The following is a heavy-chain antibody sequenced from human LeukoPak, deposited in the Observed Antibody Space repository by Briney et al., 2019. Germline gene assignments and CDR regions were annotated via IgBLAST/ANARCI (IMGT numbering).Heavy chain of an antibody. CDR2: IYYSGST. D-gene: IGHD5-18*01. J-gene: IGHJ3*02. V-gene: IGHV4-31*03. CDR3: ARCGSGYGYQEAFNT. CDR1: GGSISSGGYY. Sequence: PSETLSLTCTVFGGSISSGGYYWSWIRQHPGKGLEWIGYIYYSGSTYYNPSLKSRVTISVDTSKNQFSLKLSSVTAADTAVYYGARCGSGYGYQEAFNTWGQGKMVTVSS.